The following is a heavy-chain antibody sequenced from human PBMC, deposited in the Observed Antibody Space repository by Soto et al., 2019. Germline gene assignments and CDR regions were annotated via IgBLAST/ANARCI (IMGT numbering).Heavy chain of an antibody. CDR3: AKAFCGYYAPSDY. CDR2: ISDRDGRT. CDR1: GFTFSSFA. V-gene: IGHV3-23*01. D-gene: IGHD3-22*01. Sequence: EVQLLESGGGLVQPGGSLRLSCAASGFTFSSFAMSWVRQAPGKGLEWVSVISDRDGRTYYADSVKGRFTISRDDFKSKLYQQMNSLRGDDTAIYYCAKAFCGYYAPSDYWGQGTQVTVSS. J-gene: IGHJ4*02.